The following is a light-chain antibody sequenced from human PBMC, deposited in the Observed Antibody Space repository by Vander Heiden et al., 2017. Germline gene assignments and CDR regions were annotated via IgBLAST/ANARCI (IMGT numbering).Light chain of an antibody. Sequence: QSVLTPPPSLSGAPVQSVTFSFPGTSSNIGAGYEVHWYRQLPGTAPKVLIFGNDNRSLRVPDRFSASKSGTSASLTITGLQADDEADYYCQSYDNRLSVVFGGGTKLTVL. CDR1: SSNIGAGYE. V-gene: IGLV1-40*01. J-gene: IGLJ3*02. CDR2: GND. CDR3: QSYDNRLSVV.